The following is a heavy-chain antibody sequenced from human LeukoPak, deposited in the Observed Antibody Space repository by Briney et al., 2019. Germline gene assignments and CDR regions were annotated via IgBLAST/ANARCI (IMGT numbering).Heavy chain of an antibody. Sequence: PGGSLRLSXVASGFTFGSYAMSWVRQAPGKGLEWVSLISGNGVGTDYADSVKGRFTISRDNSKNTLYLQMNSLRAEDTAVYYCAFRGKVTVTTKGAFDFWGQGTMVTASS. V-gene: IGHV3-23*01. D-gene: IGHD4-17*01. CDR2: ISGNGVGT. J-gene: IGHJ3*01. CDR3: AFRGKVTVTTKGAFDF. CDR1: GFTFGSYA.